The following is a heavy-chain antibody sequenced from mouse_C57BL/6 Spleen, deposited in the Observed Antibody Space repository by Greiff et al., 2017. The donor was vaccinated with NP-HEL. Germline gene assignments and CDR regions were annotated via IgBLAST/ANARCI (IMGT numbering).Heavy chain of an antibody. CDR1: GYSFTDYN. J-gene: IGHJ4*01. CDR3: ARRGLRRDYYAMDY. Sequence: VQLQQSGPELVKPGASVKISCKASGYSFTDYNMYWVKQSNGKSLEWIGVINPNYGTTSYNQKFKGKATLTVDQSSSTAYMQLNSLTSEDSAVYYCARRGLRRDYYAMDYWGQGTSVTVSS. D-gene: IGHD2-2*01. CDR2: INPNYGTT. V-gene: IGHV1-39*01.